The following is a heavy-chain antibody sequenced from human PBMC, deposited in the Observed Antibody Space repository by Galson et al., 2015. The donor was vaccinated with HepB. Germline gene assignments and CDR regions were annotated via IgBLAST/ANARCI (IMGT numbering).Heavy chain of an antibody. J-gene: IGHJ6*02. V-gene: IGHV3-30*03. D-gene: IGHD3-3*01. Sequence: SLRLSCAASGFTFSSYGMHWVRQAPGKGLEWVAVISYDGSNKYYADSVKGRFTISRDNSKNTLYLQMNSLRAEDTAVYYCATWDRGGVLEDVYYYYGMDAWGQGTTVTVSS. CDR3: ATWDRGGVLEDVYYYYGMDA. CDR2: ISYDGSNK. CDR1: GFTFSSYG.